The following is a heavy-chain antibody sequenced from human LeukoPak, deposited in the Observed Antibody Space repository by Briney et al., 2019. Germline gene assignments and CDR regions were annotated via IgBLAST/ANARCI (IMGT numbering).Heavy chain of an antibody. Sequence: SETLSLTCTVSGGSISSYYWSWIRQPSGKGLEWIGYIYYSGSTNYNPSLKSRVTISVDTSKNQFSLKLSSVTAADTAVYYCARDRYYYDSSGYYSGDYYYGMDVWGQGTTVTVSS. CDR3: ARDRYYYDSSGYYSGDYYYGMDV. J-gene: IGHJ6*02. V-gene: IGHV4-59*01. D-gene: IGHD3-22*01. CDR2: IYYSGST. CDR1: GGSISSYY.